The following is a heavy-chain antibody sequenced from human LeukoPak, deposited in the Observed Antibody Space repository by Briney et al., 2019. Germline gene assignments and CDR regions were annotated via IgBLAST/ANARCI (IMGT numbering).Heavy chain of an antibody. CDR2: IWYDGSNK. CDR3: ARALSGIAAAGVDY. D-gene: IGHD6-13*01. J-gene: IGHJ4*02. CDR1: GFTFSSYG. V-gene: IGHV3-33*01. Sequence: PGGSLRLSCAASGFTFSSYGMHWVRQAPGKGLEWVAVIWYDGSNKYYADSVKGRFTISRDNSKNTLYLQMNSLRAEDTAVYYCARALSGIAAAGVDYWGQGTLVTVSS.